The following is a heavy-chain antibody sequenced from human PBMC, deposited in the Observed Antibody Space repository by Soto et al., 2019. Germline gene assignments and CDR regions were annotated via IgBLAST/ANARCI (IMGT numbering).Heavy chain of an antibody. CDR3: ARQRLWGTSAYYYFEN. CDR1: GHIFSNYW. V-gene: IGHV5-51*01. Sequence: GESLKISCKGSGHIFSNYWIGWVRQMPGKGLEWMGIIYPGDSDTRYSPSFQGQVTITVDKSINTAYLQWSRLKASDTAIYYCARQRLWGTSAYYYFENWGQGTMVTVYS. J-gene: IGHJ4*02. D-gene: IGHD3-22*01. CDR2: IYPGDSDT.